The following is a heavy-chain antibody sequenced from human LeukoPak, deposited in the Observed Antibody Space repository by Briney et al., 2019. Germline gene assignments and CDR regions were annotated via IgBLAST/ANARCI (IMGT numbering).Heavy chain of an antibody. CDR2: ISWNSGSI. V-gene: IGHV3-9*01. Sequence: GGSLRLSCAASGFTFDDYAMHWVRQAPGKGLEWVSGISWNSGSIGYADSVKGRFTISRDNAKNSLYLQMNSLRAEDTAVYYCARISSSSEGHYYYYYYGMDVWGQGTTVTVSS. CDR3: ARISSSSEGHYYYYYYGMDV. J-gene: IGHJ6*02. CDR1: GFTFDDYA. D-gene: IGHD6-6*01.